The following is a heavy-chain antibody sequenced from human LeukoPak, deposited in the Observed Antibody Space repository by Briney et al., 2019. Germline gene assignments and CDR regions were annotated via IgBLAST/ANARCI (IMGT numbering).Heavy chain of an antibody. J-gene: IGHJ4*02. CDR2: IIPIFGTA. CDR3: ARPESDSSSWYVF. Sequence: GASVKVSCKASGGTFSSYAIIWVRQAPGPGLEWMGGIIPIFGTANYAQKFQGRVTITTDESTSTAYMELSSLRSEDTAVYYCARPESDSSSWYVFWGQGTLVTVSS. V-gene: IGHV1-69*05. D-gene: IGHD6-13*01. CDR1: GGTFSSYA.